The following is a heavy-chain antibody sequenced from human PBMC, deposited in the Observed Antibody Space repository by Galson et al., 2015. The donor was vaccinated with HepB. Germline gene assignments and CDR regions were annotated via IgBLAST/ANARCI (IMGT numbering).Heavy chain of an antibody. CDR1: GFTFSSYS. CDR3: ARDPQGYYYSSGYNDY. J-gene: IGHJ4*02. D-gene: IGHD3-22*01. Sequence: SLRLSCAASGFTFSSYSMNWVRQAPGKGLEWVSSISSSSSYIYYADSVKGRFTISRDNAKNSQYLQMNSLRAEDTAVYYCARDPQGYYYSSGYNDYWGQGTLVTVSS. CDR2: ISSSSSYI. V-gene: IGHV3-21*01.